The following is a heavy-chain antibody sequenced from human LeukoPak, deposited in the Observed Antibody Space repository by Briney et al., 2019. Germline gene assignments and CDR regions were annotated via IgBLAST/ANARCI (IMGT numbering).Heavy chain of an antibody. D-gene: IGHD1-26*01. CDR1: GYTLTELS. J-gene: IGHJ5*02. CDR2: FDPEDGET. V-gene: IGHV1-24*01. Sequence: ASVKVSCKVSGYTLTELSMHWVRQAPGKGLEWMGGFDPEDGETIYAQKFQGRVTMTGDTSTDTAYMELSSLRSEDTAVYYCATTTLWDLRSWVQGTLVTVSS. CDR3: ATTTLWDLRS.